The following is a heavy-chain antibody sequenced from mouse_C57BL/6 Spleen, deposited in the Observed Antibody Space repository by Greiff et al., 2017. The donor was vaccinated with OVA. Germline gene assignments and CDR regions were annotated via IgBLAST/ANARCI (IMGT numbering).Heavy chain of an antibody. CDR3: ARNYYGSSTDV. J-gene: IGHJ1*03. CDR1: GFTFSDYG. CDR2: ISSGSSTI. D-gene: IGHD1-1*01. V-gene: IGHV5-17*01. Sequence: VQLQQSGGGLVKPGGSLKLSCAASGFTFSDYGMHWVRQAPEKGLEWVAYISSGSSTIYYADKVKGRFTISRDNAKNTLFLQMTSLRSEDTAMYYCARNYYGSSTDVWGKGTTVTVSS.